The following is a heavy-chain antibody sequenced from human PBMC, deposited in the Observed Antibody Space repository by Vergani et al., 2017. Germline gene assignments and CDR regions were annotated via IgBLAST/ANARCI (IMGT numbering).Heavy chain of an antibody. CDR3: AGDLQLLYNRFDP. CDR2: ISSSSSTI. J-gene: IGHJ5*02. Sequence: VQLVESGGGEVQPGRSLRLSCSAAGFPFSDYGVHWVRQAPGKGLEWVSYISSSSSTIYYADYVKGRFTISRDNAKNSLYLQMNSLRAEDTAVYYCAGDLQLLYNRFDPWGQGTLVTVSS. CDR1: GFPFSDYG. V-gene: IGHV3-48*01. D-gene: IGHD1-14*01.